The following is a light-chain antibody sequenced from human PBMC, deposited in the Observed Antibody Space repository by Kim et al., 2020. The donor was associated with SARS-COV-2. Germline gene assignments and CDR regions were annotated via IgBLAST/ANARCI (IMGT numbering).Light chain of an antibody. J-gene: IGLJ2*01. CDR2: NNN. CDR3: ATWDDSLYGVV. V-gene: IGLV1-44*01. CDR1: STNIGINV. Sequence: QSVLTQPPSASGTPGQRVAISCSGSSTNIGINVVHWYQQLPGTAPKLLIFNNNQRPSGVPDRFSGSKSGTSASLAISGLQSEDEADYYCATWDDSLYGVVFGGGTQLTVL.